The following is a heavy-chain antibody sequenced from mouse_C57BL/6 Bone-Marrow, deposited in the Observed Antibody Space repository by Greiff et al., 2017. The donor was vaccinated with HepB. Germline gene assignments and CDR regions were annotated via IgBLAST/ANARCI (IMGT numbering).Heavy chain of an antibody. Sequence: EVKLQESGGGLVQPGGSLKLSCAASGFTFSDYGMAWVRQAPRKGPEWVAFISNLAYSIYYADTVTGRFTISRENAKNTLYLEMSSLRSEDTAMYYCARGWDPYYYAMDYWGQGTSVTVSS. J-gene: IGHJ4*01. CDR3: ARGWDPYYYAMDY. D-gene: IGHD4-1*01. CDR1: GFTFSDYG. V-gene: IGHV5-15*01. CDR2: ISNLAYSI.